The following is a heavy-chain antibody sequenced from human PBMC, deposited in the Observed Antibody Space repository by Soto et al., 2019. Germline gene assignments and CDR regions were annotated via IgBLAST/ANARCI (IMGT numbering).Heavy chain of an antibody. CDR1: GFTFSSYA. Sequence: EVQLLESGGGLVQPGGSLRLSCAASGFTFSSYAMSWVRQAPGKGLEWVAGISGSGGSTDYADSVKGRFTISRDNSKNTXYLQXXXXXXXXXAVYXCAXXXXVXGPSYFDYWGQGTLVTVSS. J-gene: IGHJ4*02. V-gene: IGHV3-23*01. CDR2: ISGSGGST. CDR3: AXXXXVXGPSYFDY.